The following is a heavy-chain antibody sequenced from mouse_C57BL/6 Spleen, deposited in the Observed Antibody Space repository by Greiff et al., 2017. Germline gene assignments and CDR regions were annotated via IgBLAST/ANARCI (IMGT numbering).Heavy chain of an antibody. CDR3: ARAYGSSSDWYFDV. J-gene: IGHJ1*03. V-gene: IGHV1-12*01. D-gene: IGHD1-1*01. CDR2: IYPGNGDT. Sequence: LQQSGAELVRPGASVKMSCKASGYTFTSYNMHWVKQTPRQGLEWIGAIYPGNGDTPYNQKFKGKATLTVDKSSSTAYMQLSSLTSEDSAVYFCARAYGSSSDWYFDVWGTGTTVTVAS. CDR1: GYTFTSYN.